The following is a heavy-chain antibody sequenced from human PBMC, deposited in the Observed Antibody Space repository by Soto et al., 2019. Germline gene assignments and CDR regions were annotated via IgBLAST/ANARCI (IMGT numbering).Heavy chain of an antibody. J-gene: IGHJ6*02. CDR1: GGSISSYY. Sequence: QVQLQESAPGLVKPSETLSLTCTVSGGSISSYYWCWIRQPPGKGLEWIGYIYYSGSTNYNPSLKSRVTISVDTSKNQFSLKLSSVTAADTAVYYWARDRTAMVLAYGMDVWGQGTTVTVSS. CDR3: ARDRTAMVLAYGMDV. D-gene: IGHD5-18*01. V-gene: IGHV4-59*13. CDR2: IYYSGST.